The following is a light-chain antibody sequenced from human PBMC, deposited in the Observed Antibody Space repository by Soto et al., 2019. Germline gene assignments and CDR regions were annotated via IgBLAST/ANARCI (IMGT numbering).Light chain of an antibody. Sequence: EIVLTQAPGTLSLSPGERATLSCRASQSVRSTSLAWYQQKPGQAPRLLIYDASSRATGITDRFSGSGSGTDFTLIISRLEPEDFAVYYCQQYGNSPITFGQGTRLDIK. J-gene: IGKJ5*01. V-gene: IGKV3-20*01. CDR1: QSVRSTS. CDR2: DAS. CDR3: QQYGNSPIT.